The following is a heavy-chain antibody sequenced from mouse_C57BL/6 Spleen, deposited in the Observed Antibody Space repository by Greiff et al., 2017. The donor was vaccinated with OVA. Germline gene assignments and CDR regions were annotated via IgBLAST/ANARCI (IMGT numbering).Heavy chain of an antibody. Sequence: EVQLQESGPELVKPGASVKMSCKASGYTFTDYNMHWVKQSHGKSLEWIGYINPNNGGTSYNQKFKGKATLTVNKSSSTAYMELRSLTSEDSAVYYCARTNWEDYYAMDYWGQGTSVTVSS. J-gene: IGHJ4*01. D-gene: IGHD4-1*01. V-gene: IGHV1-22*01. CDR2: INPNNGGT. CDR1: GYTFTDYN. CDR3: ARTNWEDYYAMDY.